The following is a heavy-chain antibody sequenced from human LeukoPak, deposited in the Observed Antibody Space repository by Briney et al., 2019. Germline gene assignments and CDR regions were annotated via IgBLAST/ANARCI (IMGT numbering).Heavy chain of an antibody. D-gene: IGHD6-13*01. V-gene: IGHV1-8*02. CDR3: ARAEGSSSWYLV. CDR1: GYTFTGYY. J-gene: IGHJ4*02. Sequence: GASVKVSCKASGYTFTGYYMHWVRQATGQGLEWMGWMNPNSGNTGYAQKFQGRVTMTRNTSISTAYMELSSLRSEDTAVYYCARAEGSSSWYLVWGQGTLVTVSS. CDR2: MNPNSGNT.